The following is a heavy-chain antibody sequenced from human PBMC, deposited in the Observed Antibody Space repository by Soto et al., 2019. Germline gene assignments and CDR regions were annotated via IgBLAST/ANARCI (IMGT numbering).Heavy chain of an antibody. CDR3: ARVGGINWFDP. J-gene: IGHJ5*02. CDR2: IYYSGST. V-gene: IGHV4-31*03. Sequence: QVQLQESGPGLVKPSQTLSLTCTVSGGSISSGGYYWSWIRQHPGKGLEWIGYIYYSGSTYYNPSLKGRVTIAGGTSKNQFSRKLSSVTAADTAVYYCARVGGINWFDPWGQGTLVTVSS. D-gene: IGHD3-16*01. CDR1: GGSISSGGYY.